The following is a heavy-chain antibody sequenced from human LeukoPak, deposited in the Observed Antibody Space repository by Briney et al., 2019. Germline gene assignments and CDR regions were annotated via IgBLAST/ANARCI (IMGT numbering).Heavy chain of an antibody. J-gene: IGHJ4*02. CDR3: ARRAYCGGDCDAGEDY. CDR1: GYIFTSYW. V-gene: IGHV5-51*01. CDR2: IYPGDSDT. Sequence: GESLKISCKGSGYIFTSYWIGWVRQMPGKGLEWMGIIYPGDSDTRYSPSFQGQVTISADKSISTAYLQWSSLKASDTAMYYCARRAYCGGDCDAGEDYWGQGTLVTVSS. D-gene: IGHD2-21*02.